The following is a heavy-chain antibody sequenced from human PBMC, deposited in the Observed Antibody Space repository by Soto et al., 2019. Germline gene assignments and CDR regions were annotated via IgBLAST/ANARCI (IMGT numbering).Heavy chain of an antibody. Sequence: GGSLRLSCAASGFTFSSYGMHWVRQAPGKGLEWVAVIWYDGSNKYYADSVKGRFTISRDNSKNTLYLQMNSLRAEDTAVYYCASASYSSSWYFVDPWGQGTLVTVSS. D-gene: IGHD6-13*01. J-gene: IGHJ5*02. CDR2: IWYDGSNK. CDR1: GFTFSSYG. V-gene: IGHV3-33*01. CDR3: ASASYSSSWYFVDP.